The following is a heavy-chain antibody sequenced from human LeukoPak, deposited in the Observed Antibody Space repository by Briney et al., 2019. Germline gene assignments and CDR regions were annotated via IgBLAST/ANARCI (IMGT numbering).Heavy chain of an antibody. Sequence: PGGALRLSCAASGFTFSDYYMSWIRQAPGKGLEWVSYISSSGSTIYYADSVKGRFTISRDNAKNSLYLQMNSLRSEDTAVYYCATALGGSGSYYRYWGQGTLVTVSS. V-gene: IGHV3-11*01. J-gene: IGHJ4*02. CDR2: ISSSGSTI. CDR3: ATALGGSGSYYRY. D-gene: IGHD3-10*01. CDR1: GFTFSDYY.